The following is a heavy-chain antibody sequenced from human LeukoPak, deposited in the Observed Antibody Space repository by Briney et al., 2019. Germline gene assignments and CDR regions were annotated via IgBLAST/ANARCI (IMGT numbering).Heavy chain of an antibody. J-gene: IGHJ4*02. CDR2: ISYDGTNK. CDR3: AKDLRAVAGYCFDN. D-gene: IGHD6-19*01. Sequence: GRSLRLSCAASGFTFSSYGMHWVRQAPGEGPEWVAVISYDGTNKYYADSVKGRFTISRDSSKNTLYLQMNSLRAEDSAVYYCAKDLRAVAGYCFDNWGQGTLVTVSS. CDR1: GFTFSSYG. V-gene: IGHV3-30*18.